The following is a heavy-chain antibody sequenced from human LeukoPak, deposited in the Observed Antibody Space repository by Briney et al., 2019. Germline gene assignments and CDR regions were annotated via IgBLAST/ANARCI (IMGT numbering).Heavy chain of an antibody. CDR1: GFTFSSNA. CDR3: AKNPGGLTILRGVPLEY. CDR2: ISGNGDST. Sequence: GGSLRLSCAASGFTFSSNAMSWVRQAPGKGLEWVSGISGNGDSTYYADSAKGRFTISRDNSKHTLYLQMNSLRVEDTAVYYCAKNPGGLTILRGVPLEYWGQGTLVTVSS. V-gene: IGHV3-23*01. J-gene: IGHJ4*02. D-gene: IGHD3-10*01.